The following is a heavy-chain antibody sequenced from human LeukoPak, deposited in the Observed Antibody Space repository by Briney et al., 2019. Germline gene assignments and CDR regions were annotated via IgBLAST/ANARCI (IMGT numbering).Heavy chain of an antibody. V-gene: IGHV3-30-3*01. CDR1: GFTFSSYA. CDR3: AKDLDSSGWYSNWFDP. D-gene: IGHD6-19*01. J-gene: IGHJ5*02. CDR2: ISYDGSNK. Sequence: PGGSLRLSCAASGFTFSSYAMHWVRQAPGKGLEWVAVISYDGSNKYYADSVKGRFTISRDNSKNTLYLQMNSLRAEDTAVYYCAKDLDSSGWYSNWFDPWGQGTLVTVSS.